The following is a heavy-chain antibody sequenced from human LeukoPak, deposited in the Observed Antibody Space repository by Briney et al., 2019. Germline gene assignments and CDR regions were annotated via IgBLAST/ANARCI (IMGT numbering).Heavy chain of an antibody. Sequence: PGGSLRLSCAASGFTFSSYAMSWVRQAPGKGLEWVSAISGSGGSTYYADSVKGRFTISRDNSKNTLYLQMNSLRAEDTAVYYCAKAKETVLEWLLSPDYWGQGTLVTVSS. D-gene: IGHD3-3*01. CDR3: AKAKETVLEWLLSPDY. CDR2: ISGSGGST. CDR1: GFTFSSYA. J-gene: IGHJ4*02. V-gene: IGHV3-23*01.